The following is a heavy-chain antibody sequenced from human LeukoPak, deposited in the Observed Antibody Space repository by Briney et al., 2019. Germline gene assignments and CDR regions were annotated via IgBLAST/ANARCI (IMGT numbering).Heavy chain of an antibody. CDR1: GGSISSSSYY. CDR3: AVENDSSGSDDAFDI. V-gene: IGHV4-39*01. Sequence: SETLSLTCTVSGGSISSSSYYWGWIRQPPGKGLEWIGSIYYSGSTYYNPSLKSRVTISVDTSKNQFSLKLSSVTAADTAVYYCAVENDSSGSDDAFDIWGQGTMVTVSS. J-gene: IGHJ3*02. CDR2: IYYSGST. D-gene: IGHD3-22*01.